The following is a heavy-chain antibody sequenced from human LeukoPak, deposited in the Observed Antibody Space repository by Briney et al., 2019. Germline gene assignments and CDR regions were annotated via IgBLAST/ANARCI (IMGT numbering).Heavy chain of an antibody. CDR3: ARGWGVVPAAYNY. Sequence: PSETLSLTCAVYGGSFSGYYWSWIRQPPGKGLEWIGEINHSGSTNYNPSHKSLVTISVDTSKNQFSLKLSSVTAADTAVYYCARGWGVVPAAYNYWGQGTLVTVSS. CDR2: INHSGST. CDR1: GGSFSGYY. V-gene: IGHV4-34*01. J-gene: IGHJ4*02. D-gene: IGHD2-2*01.